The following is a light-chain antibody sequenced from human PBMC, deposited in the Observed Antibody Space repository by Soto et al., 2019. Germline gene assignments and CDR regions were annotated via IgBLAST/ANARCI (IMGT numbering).Light chain of an antibody. CDR1: QSVTSNY. J-gene: IGKJ1*01. CDR3: QQYGSSPGT. V-gene: IGKV3-20*01. CDR2: GAS. Sequence: EIVLTQSPGTLSLSPGERATLSCRASQSVTSNYLAWYQQKPGQAPRLLIFGASIRDTGIPDRFSCSGSGTDFTLTISRLEPEDCAVYYCQQYGSSPGTFGHGTKVDIK.